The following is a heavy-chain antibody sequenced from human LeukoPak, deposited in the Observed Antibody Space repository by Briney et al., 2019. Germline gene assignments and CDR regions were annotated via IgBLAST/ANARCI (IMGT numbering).Heavy chain of an antibody. CDR3: ARGGLSGSYYFDY. CDR2: ISSSSSYI. D-gene: IGHD1-26*01. J-gene: IGHJ4*02. Sequence: GGSLRLSCAASGFTFSSYSMNWVRQAPGKGLEWVSSISSSSSYIYYADSVKGRFTISRDNAKNSLYLQMNSLRAEDTAVYYCARGGLSGSYYFDYWGQGTLVTVSS. V-gene: IGHV3-21*01. CDR1: GFTFSSYS.